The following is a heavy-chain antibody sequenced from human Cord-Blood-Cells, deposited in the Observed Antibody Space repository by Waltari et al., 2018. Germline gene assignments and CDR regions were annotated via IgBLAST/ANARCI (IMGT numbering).Heavy chain of an antibody. CDR2: IKQDGSEK. V-gene: IGHV3-7*01. CDR1: GFTFSSYW. J-gene: IGHJ3*02. CDR3: ARDPYLAARPDRDAFDI. D-gene: IGHD6-6*01. Sequence: EVQLVESGGGLVQPGGSLRLSCAASGFTFSSYWMSWVRQAPGKGLEWVANIKQDGSEKYYVDSVKGRFTISRDNAKNSLYLQMNSLRAEDTAVYYCARDPYLAARPDRDAFDIWGQGTMVTVSS.